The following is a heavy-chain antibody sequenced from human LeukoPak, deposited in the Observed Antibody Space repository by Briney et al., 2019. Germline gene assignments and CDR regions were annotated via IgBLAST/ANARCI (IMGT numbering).Heavy chain of an antibody. CDR1: GFTVSSNY. CDR3: ASRVFGELLSSGWFDP. CDR2: ISSSSSYI. J-gene: IGHJ5*02. V-gene: IGHV3-21*04. Sequence: GSLRLSCAASGFTVSSNYMSWVRQAPGKGLEWVSSISSSSSYIYYADSVKGRFTISRDNAKNSLYLQMNSLRAEDTAVYYCASRVFGELLSSGWFDPWGQGTLVTVSS. D-gene: IGHD3-10*02.